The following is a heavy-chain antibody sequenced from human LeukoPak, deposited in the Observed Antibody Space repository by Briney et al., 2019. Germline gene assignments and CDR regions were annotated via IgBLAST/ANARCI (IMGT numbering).Heavy chain of an antibody. J-gene: IGHJ6*02. CDR2: ISSSGSTI. CDR3: TRGRWEAGQDYGMDV. D-gene: IGHD1-26*01. Sequence: GGSLRLSCAASGFTFSDYYMSWIRQAPGKGLEWVSYISSSGSTIYYADSVKGRFTISRHNSKNTLYLQMNSLRAEDTAVYYCTRGRWEAGQDYGMDVWGQGTTVTVYS. V-gene: IGHV3-11*01. CDR1: GFTFSDYY.